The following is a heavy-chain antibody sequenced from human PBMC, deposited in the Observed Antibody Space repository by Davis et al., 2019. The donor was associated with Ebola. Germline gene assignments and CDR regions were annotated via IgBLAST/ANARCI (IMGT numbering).Heavy chain of an antibody. D-gene: IGHD3-3*01. CDR1: GYTFTGYY. V-gene: IGHV1-2*06. CDR3: AKSGLSFGVVKYHYGMDV. Sequence: ASVKVSCKASGYTFTGYYMHWVRLAPGQGLEWMGRINPNSGGTNYAQKFQGRVTMTRDTSISTAYMELSRLRSDDTAVYYCAKSGLSFGVVKYHYGMDVWGKGTTVTVSS. CDR2: INPNSGGT. J-gene: IGHJ6*04.